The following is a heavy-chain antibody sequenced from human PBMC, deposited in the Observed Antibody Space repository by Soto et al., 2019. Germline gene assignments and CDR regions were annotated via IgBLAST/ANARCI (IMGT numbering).Heavy chain of an antibody. D-gene: IGHD1-20*01. Sequence: PGGSLRLSCEASGFTLRSYAMTWIRQAPGKGLEWVSLISANDVGTYYAESVKTRFTISTDQSRNTVYLQMDSLRADDTAIYYCAKAKNDYNWDNRPSFDYWGQGTLVTVSS. CDR2: ISANDVGT. V-gene: IGHV3-23*01. CDR1: GFTLRSYA. J-gene: IGHJ4*02. CDR3: AKAKNDYNWDNRPSFDY.